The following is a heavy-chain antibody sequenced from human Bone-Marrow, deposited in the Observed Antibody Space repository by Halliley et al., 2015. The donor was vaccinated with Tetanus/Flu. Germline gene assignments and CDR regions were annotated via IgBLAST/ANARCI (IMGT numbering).Heavy chain of an antibody. D-gene: IGHD3-10*01. CDR2: GNT. Sequence: GNTNYAQKFRGRVTMSTDTSTNTAYMELRSLRSDDTAVYYCARDQWDSYNSGSYYGVQTFDPWGQGTLVSVSS. J-gene: IGHJ5*02. CDR3: ARDQWDSYNSGSYYGVQTFDP. V-gene: IGHV1-18*01.